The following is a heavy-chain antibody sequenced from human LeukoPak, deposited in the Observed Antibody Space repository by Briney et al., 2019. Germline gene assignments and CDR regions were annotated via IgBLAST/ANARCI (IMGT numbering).Heavy chain of an antibody. CDR2: IYDSGNT. V-gene: IGHV4-31*03. J-gene: IGHJ4*02. CDR1: GGSISSGGYY. D-gene: IGHD5-18*01. Sequence: SETLSLTCTVSGGSISSGGYYWNWFRQHPEKGLEWIGYIYDSGNTYYSPSLKNRVTISLDTSKNQFSLKLSSVTAADTAVYYCAKALGGRGYRYGALDYWGQGILVTVSS. CDR3: AKALGGRGYRYGALDY.